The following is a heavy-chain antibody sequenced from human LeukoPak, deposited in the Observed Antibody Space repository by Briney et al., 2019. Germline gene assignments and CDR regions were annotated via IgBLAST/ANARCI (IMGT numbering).Heavy chain of an antibody. J-gene: IGHJ4*02. Sequence: SETLSLTCTVSGGSISSYYWSWIRQPPGKGLEWIGYIYYSGSTNYNPSLKSRVTISVDTSKNQFSLKLSSVTAADTAVYYCARGRRPRGIVVVTAISYFDYWGQGTLVTVSS. V-gene: IGHV4-59*12. CDR1: GGSISSYY. CDR2: IYYSGST. CDR3: ARGRRPRGIVVVTAISYFDY. D-gene: IGHD2-21*02.